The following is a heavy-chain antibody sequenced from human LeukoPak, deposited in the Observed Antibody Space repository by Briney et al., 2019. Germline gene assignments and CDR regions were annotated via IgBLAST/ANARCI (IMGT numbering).Heavy chain of an antibody. CDR3: ASKAGYYYDSSGYFV. CDR1: GGSIGTYY. J-gene: IGHJ3*01. D-gene: IGHD3-22*01. CDR2: IYVTVT. Sequence: SETLSLTCTVSGGSIGTYYWSWIRQSPGKGLEWIGYIYVTVTRYNPSLQSRVTISVDRSRNQFFLKMSSVTAADTAVYYCASKAGYYYDSSGYFVWGQGTMVTVSS. V-gene: IGHV4-4*09.